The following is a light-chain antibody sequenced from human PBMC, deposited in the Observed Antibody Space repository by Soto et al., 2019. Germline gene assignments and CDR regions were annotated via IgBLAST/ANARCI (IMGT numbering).Light chain of an antibody. CDR1: QDISNY. CDR3: QQCDNLPLT. J-gene: IGKJ4*01. V-gene: IGKV1-33*01. Sequence: DVQMTQSPSSLSASVGDRVTITCQASQDISNYLNWYQQRPGKAPKLLICDASNLEKGVPSRFGVTGSGTTFTLTISSLQPEDIATYYCQQCDNLPLTFGGGTKVEIK. CDR2: DAS.